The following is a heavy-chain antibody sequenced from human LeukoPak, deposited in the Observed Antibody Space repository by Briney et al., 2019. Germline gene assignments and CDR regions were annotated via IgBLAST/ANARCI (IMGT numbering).Heavy chain of an antibody. J-gene: IGHJ4*02. CDR2: ISGSGDNT. CDR1: GFSFSSYA. V-gene: IGHV3-23*01. Sequence: GGSLRLSCAASGFSFSSYAMSWVRQAPGKGLEWVSSISGSGDNTYYAESVKGRFPICRDDSKNALFLQMNSLRGEDTAVFYCAKRSGDTTGWFFDFWGQGTVVSVFS. CDR3: AKRSGDTTGWFFDF. D-gene: IGHD6-19*01.